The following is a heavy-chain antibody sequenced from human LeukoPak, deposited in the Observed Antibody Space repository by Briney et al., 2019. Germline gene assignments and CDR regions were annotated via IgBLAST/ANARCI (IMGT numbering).Heavy chain of an antibody. Sequence: GASVKVSCKASGYTFTSYGISWVRQAPGQGLERMGWISAYNGNTNYAQKLQGRVTMTTGTSTSTAYMELRSLRSDDTAVYYCAREDCSSTSCYFSDYWGQGTLVTVSS. CDR2: ISAYNGNT. CDR1: GYTFTSYG. D-gene: IGHD2-2*01. J-gene: IGHJ4*02. CDR3: AREDCSSTSCYFSDY. V-gene: IGHV1-18*01.